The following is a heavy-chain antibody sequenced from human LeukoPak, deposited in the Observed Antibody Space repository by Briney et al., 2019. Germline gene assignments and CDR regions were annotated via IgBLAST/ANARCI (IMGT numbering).Heavy chain of an antibody. Sequence: SETLSLTCTVSGGSISSGNYYWSWIRHHPGKGLEWIGYIYYSGSTYYNPSLKSRVTMSVDTSKNQFSLKLSSVTAADTAVYYCARDDYYGSGSYIWGQGTMVTVSS. V-gene: IGHV4-31*03. D-gene: IGHD3-10*01. CDR2: IYYSGST. CDR3: ARDDYYGSGSYI. CDR1: GGSISSGNYY. J-gene: IGHJ3*02.